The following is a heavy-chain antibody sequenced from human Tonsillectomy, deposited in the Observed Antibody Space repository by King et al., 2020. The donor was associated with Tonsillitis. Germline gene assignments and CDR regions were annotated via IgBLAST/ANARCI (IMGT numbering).Heavy chain of an antibody. Sequence: QLVQSGGGLVQPGRSLRLSCAASGFTFDDYAMHWVRQAPGKGLEWVSGISWNSGSIGYADSVKGRFTISRDNAKNSLYLQMNSLRAEDTALYYCAKDGVPAAIDYYYYYGMDVWGQGTTVTVSS. J-gene: IGHJ6*02. V-gene: IGHV3-9*01. CDR2: ISWNSGSI. CDR1: GFTFDDYA. CDR3: AKDGVPAAIDYYYYYGMDV. D-gene: IGHD2-2*01.